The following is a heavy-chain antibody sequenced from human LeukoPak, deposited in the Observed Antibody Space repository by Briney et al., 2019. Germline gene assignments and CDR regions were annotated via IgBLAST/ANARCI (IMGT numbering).Heavy chain of an antibody. V-gene: IGHV3-30*18. Sequence: YGXXXVRQAPGKGLEWXAVISYDGRNKHYPDSVKGRFTISRDISTDTLWLQMDSLRTEDTAVYYCAKGPLRGTAAAIDYWGQGTLVTVSS. CDR2: ISYDGRNK. D-gene: IGHD2-2*01. J-gene: IGHJ4*02. CDR1: YG. CDR3: AKGPLRGTAAAIDY.